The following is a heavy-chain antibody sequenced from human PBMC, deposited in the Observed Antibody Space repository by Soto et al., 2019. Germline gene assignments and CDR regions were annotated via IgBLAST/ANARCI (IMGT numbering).Heavy chain of an antibody. CDR1: GFTVSSNY. CDR2: IYSGGST. D-gene: IGHD3-9*01. CDR3: SRGRFSPLRYFDWFEVDY. J-gene: IGHJ4*02. Sequence: PGGSLRLSCAASGFTVSSNYMSWVRQAPGQGLEWVSVIYSGGSTYYADSVTGRFTISRDNSKKTLYLQMNSLRAEDQAVYYCSRGRFSPLRYFDWFEVDYWGQGALVNVSS. V-gene: IGHV3-66*01.